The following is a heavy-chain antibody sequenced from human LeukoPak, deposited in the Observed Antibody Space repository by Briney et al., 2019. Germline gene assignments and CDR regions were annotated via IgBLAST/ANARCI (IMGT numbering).Heavy chain of an antibody. D-gene: IGHD2-2*01. V-gene: IGHV3-23*01. J-gene: IGHJ4*02. CDR1: GFTLSAYG. CDR2: ITGTETT. CDR3: ANLRYAY. Sequence: AGGSLRLSCAASGFTLSAYGVSWVRQAPGKGLECVSSITGTETTYYADSVKGRFTISSDTSKNTVYLQAYSLRVEDTAVYYCANLRYAYWGQGTLVTVSS.